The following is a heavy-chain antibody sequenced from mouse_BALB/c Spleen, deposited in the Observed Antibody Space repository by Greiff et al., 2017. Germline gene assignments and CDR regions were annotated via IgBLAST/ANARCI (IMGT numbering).Heavy chain of an antibody. D-gene: IGHD1-1*01. CDR2: IDPANGNT. V-gene: IGHV14-3*02. CDR1: GFNIKDTY. Sequence: VQLQQSGAELVKPGASVKLSCTASGFNIKDTYMHWVKQRPEQGLEWIGRIDPANGNTKYDPKFQGKATITADTSSKTAYLQLSSLTSEDTAVYYCARRDYGSSPDWGQGTTLTVSS. CDR3: ARRDYGSSPD. J-gene: IGHJ2*01.